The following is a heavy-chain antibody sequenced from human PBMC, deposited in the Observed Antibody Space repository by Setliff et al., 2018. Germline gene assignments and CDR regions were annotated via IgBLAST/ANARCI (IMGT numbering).Heavy chain of an antibody. J-gene: IGHJ5*02. D-gene: IGHD3-22*01. Sequence: LRLSCAASGFTFSNCWVSWVRQAPGKGLEWVASIKPDSSEKYYVDSVKGRFTISRDNAKNSLSLQMNSLRTEDTAIYSCARDGKQFYYDSTGYYRNWFDPWGQGTLVTVSS. CDR2: IKPDSSEK. CDR1: GFTFSNCW. V-gene: IGHV3-7*01. CDR3: ARDGKQFYYDSTGYYRNWFDP.